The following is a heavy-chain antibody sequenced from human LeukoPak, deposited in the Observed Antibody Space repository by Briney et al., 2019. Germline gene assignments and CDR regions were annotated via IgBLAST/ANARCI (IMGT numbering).Heavy chain of an antibody. CDR3: ARDQWRLFDY. CDR1: GFSVISNY. V-gene: IGHV3-53*01. J-gene: IGHJ4*02. CDR2: IYSGGST. D-gene: IGHD2-21*02. Sequence: GGSLRLSCAASGFSVISNYMSWVRQAPGKGLEWVSLIYSGGSTNYVDSVKGRFTISRDNSRNTLYLQMNSLRAEDTAVYYCARDQWRLFDYWGQGTLVTVSS.